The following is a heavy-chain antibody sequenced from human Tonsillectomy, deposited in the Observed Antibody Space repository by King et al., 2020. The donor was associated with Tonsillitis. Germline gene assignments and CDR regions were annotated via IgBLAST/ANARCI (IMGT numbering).Heavy chain of an antibody. D-gene: IGHD6-13*01. CDR2: ISYDGSNK. CDR3: ARPPVEAAAGTGPLDY. Sequence: VQLVESGGGVVQPGRYLRLSCAASGLTFSSYAMHWVRQAPGKGLEWVAVISYDGSNKYYADSVKGRFTISRDNSKNTLYLPMNRLRAEDTAVYYCARPPVEAAAGTGPLDYWGQRTLVTVSS. J-gene: IGHJ4*02. CDR1: GLTFSSYA. V-gene: IGHV3-30-3*01.